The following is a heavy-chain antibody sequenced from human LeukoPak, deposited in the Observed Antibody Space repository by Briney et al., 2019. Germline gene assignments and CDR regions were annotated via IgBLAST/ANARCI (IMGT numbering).Heavy chain of an antibody. V-gene: IGHV1-69*13. D-gene: IGHD3-22*01. CDR3: ASYSPFDSSGYFYYFDY. CDR2: IIPIFGTA. Sequence: SVKVSCKASGGTFSSYAISWVRQAPGQGLEWMGGIIPIFGTANYAQKFQGRVTITADESTSTAYMELSSLRSEDTAVYYCASYSPFDSSGYFYYFDYWGQGTLVTVSS. J-gene: IGHJ4*02. CDR1: GGTFSSYA.